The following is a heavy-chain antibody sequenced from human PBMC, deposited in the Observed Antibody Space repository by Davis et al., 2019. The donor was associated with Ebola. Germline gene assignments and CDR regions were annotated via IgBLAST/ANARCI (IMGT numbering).Heavy chain of an antibody. V-gene: IGHV1-46*03. Sequence: ASVKVSCNASEYTFTSYFIHWVRQAPGQGLEWMGIINPAGGKTSYAQKFQGRVTMTRDTSTSTVYMELSSLRSEDTAVYYCARHDTSGYDAFDFWGQGTMVTVSS. D-gene: IGHD3-22*01. J-gene: IGHJ3*01. CDR2: INPAGGKT. CDR3: ARHDTSGYDAFDF. CDR1: EYTFTSYF.